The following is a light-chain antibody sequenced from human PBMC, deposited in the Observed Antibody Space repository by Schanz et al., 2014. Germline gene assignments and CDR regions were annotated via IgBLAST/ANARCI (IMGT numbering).Light chain of an antibody. V-gene: IGKV3-20*01. J-gene: IGKJ3*01. CDR2: DAS. CDR3: QQYGSSPGGT. Sequence: EVVMTQSPATLSVSPGERATLSCRASQSVTSSYLAWYQQKAGQAPRLLIYDASNRATGIPARFSGSGSATEFTLTISSLQSEDFAVYYCQQYGSSPGGTFGPGTKVDIK. CDR1: QSVTSSY.